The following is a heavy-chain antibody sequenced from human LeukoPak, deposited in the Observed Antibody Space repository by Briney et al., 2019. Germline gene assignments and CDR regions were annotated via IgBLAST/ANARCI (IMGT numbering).Heavy chain of an antibody. CDR2: IYHSGST. CDR3: ARIGYSSSWYWGDYFDY. J-gene: IGHJ4*02. V-gene: IGHV4-38-2*01. D-gene: IGHD6-13*01. Sequence: SETLSLTCAVSGYSISSGYYWGWIRQPPGKGLEWIGSIYHSGSTYYNPSLKSRATISVDTSKNQFSLKLSSVTAADTAVYYCARIGYSSSWYWGDYFDYWGQGTLVTVSS. CDR1: GYSISSGYY.